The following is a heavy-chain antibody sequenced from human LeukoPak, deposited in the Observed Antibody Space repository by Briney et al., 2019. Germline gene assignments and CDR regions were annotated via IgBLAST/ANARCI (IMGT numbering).Heavy chain of an antibody. CDR2: INPSGGST. CDR1: GYTFTSYY. V-gene: IGHV1-46*01. D-gene: IGHD6-13*01. CDR3: ARDPEGAAGTDQFDY. J-gene: IGHJ4*02. Sequence: ASVKVSCKASGYTFTSYYMHWVRQAPGQGLEWMGIINPSGGSTSYAQKFQGRVTMTRDTSTSTVYMELSSLRSEDTAVYYCARDPEGAAGTDQFDYWGQGTLVIVSS.